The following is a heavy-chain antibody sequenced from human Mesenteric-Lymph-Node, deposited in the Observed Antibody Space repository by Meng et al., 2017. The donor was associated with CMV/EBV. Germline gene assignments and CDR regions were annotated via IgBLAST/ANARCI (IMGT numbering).Heavy chain of an antibody. Sequence: VYGGSFSGYYGSWIRQPPGKGLEWIGEINHSGSTNYNPSLKSRVTISVDTSKNQFSLKLSSVTAADTAVYYCARGSSSWYLSNWFDPWGQGTLVTVSS. D-gene: IGHD6-13*01. CDR1: GGSFSGYY. J-gene: IGHJ5*02. CDR2: INHSGST. CDR3: ARGSSSWYLSNWFDP. V-gene: IGHV4-34*01.